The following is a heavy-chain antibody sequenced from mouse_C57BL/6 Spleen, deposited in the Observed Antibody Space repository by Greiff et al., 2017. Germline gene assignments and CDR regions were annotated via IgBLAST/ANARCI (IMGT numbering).Heavy chain of an antibody. CDR3: ARPYYYGSTFYYAMDY. V-gene: IGHV14-3*01. CDR2: IDPANGNT. CDR1: GFNIKNTY. D-gene: IGHD1-1*01. Sequence: VQLQQSVAELVRPGASVKLSCTASGFNIKNTYMHWVKQRPEQGLEWIGRIDPANGNTKYAPKFQGKATITADTSSNTAYLQLSSLTSEDTAIYYCARPYYYGSTFYYAMDYWGQGTSVTVSS. J-gene: IGHJ4*01.